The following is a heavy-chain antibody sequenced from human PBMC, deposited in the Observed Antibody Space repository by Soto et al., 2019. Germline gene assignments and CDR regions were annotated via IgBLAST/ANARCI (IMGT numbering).Heavy chain of an antibody. D-gene: IGHD3-9*01. CDR3: ARESHDILTGPPWVWYFDL. CDR2: INDRGSI. CDR1: GGSFSGYY. V-gene: IGHV4-34*01. Sequence: QVQLQQWGAGPLRPLETLSLTCGVSGGSFSGYYWTWIRQSPGKGLEWIGEINDRGSINYNPSVKSRVSISVDTSKNHYSLSRRSVTAADTAVYYCARESHDILTGPPWVWYFDLWGRGTLVTVSS. J-gene: IGHJ2*01.